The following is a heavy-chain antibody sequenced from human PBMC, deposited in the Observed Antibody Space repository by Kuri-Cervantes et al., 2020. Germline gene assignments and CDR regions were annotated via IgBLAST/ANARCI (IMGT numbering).Heavy chain of an antibody. J-gene: IGHJ6*02. CDR2: ISYDGSNK. V-gene: IGHV3-30*03. CDR1: GFTFSSYG. CDR3: AALRDAYYYYGMDV. D-gene: IGHD4-17*01. Sequence: GGSLRLSCAASGFTFSSYGMHWVRQAPGKGLEWVAVISYDGSNKYYADSVKGRLTISRDNSKNTLYLQMNSLRAEDTAVYYCAALRDAYYYYGMDVWGQGTTVTVSS.